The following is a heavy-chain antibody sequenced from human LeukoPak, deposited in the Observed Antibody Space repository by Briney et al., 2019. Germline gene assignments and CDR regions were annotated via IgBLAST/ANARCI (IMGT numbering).Heavy chain of an antibody. CDR2: ITASGTAM. CDR3: ASSGSYRFDY. Sequence: GGSLRLSCAASGFTFSSYSMNWVRQAPGKGLEWVSHITASGTAMFYADSVKGRFNISRDDAKNSLYLQMSSLRDEDTAVYYCASSGSYRFDYWGQGTLVTVSS. D-gene: IGHD1-26*01. CDR1: GFTFSSYS. J-gene: IGHJ4*02. V-gene: IGHV3-48*02.